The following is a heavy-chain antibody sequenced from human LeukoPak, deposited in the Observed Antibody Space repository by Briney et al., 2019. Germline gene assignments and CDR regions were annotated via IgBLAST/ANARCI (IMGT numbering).Heavy chain of an antibody. CDR1: GFTFGDYY. V-gene: IGHV3-11*01. J-gene: IGHJ4*02. CDR2: ISSSGSTI. CDR3: ARSGHYSGSYYKNDY. Sequence: GGSLRLSCAASGFTFGDYYMSWIRQAPGKGLEWVSYISSSGSTIYYADSVKGRFTISRDNAKNSLYLQMNSLRAEDTAVYYCARSGHYSGSYYKNDYWGQGTLVTVSS. D-gene: IGHD1-26*01.